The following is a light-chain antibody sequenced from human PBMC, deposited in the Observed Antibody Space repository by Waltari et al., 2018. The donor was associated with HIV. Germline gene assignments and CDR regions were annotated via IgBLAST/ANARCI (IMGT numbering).Light chain of an antibody. CDR1: QSVSTY. CDR3: QQSYSNPLT. J-gene: IGKJ3*01. V-gene: IGKV1-39*01. CDR2: AAS. Sequence: DIQMTQSPSSLSASVGDRVTIVCRASQSVSTYLNWYQHKPGKIPRLLISAASTLQSGVPSRFSGSGSGTDFTLTLSSLQPGDFATYYCQQSYSNPLTFGPGTKV.